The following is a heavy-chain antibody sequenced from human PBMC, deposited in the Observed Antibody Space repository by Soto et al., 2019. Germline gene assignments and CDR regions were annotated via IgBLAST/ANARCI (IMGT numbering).Heavy chain of an antibody. CDR1: GGTFSSYA. CDR3: ARVDCSSTSCYRLSRYYYGMDV. CDR2: IIPIFGTA. D-gene: IGHD2-2*01. J-gene: IGHJ6*02. V-gene: IGHV1-69*13. Sequence: ASVKVSCKASGGTFSSYAISWVRQAPGQGLEWMGGIIPIFGTANYAQKFQGRVTITADESTSTAYMELSSLRSEDTAVYYCARVDCSSTSCYRLSRYYYGMDVWGQGTTVTSP.